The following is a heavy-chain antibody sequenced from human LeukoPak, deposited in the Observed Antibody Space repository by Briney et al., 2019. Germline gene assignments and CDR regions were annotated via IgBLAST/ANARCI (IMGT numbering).Heavy chain of an antibody. D-gene: IGHD2-15*01. CDR2: IYHSGST. V-gene: IGHV4-39*07. CDR3: AREHCSGGSCYSIYYYYYMDV. CDR1: GGSISSGTYY. Sequence: SETLSLTCTVSGGSISSGTYYWAWIRQPPGRGLEWIGTIYHSGSTYYNPSLKTRVTISVDTSKNQFSLKLSSVTAADTAVYYCAREHCSGGSCYSIYYYYYMDVWGKGTTVTVSS. J-gene: IGHJ6*03.